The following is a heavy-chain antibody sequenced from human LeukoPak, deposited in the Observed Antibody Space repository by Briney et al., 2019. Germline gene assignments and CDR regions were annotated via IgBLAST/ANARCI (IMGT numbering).Heavy chain of an antibody. J-gene: IGHJ6*03. CDR2: ISSSSSTI. D-gene: IGHD5-24*01. CDR3: ARGTDGYSYYMDV. V-gene: IGHV3-48*04. Sequence: GGSLRLSCAAAGFSFSSYSMNWVRQAPGKGLEWVSYISSSSSTIYYADSVKGRFTISRDNAKNSLYLQMNSLRAEDTAVYYCARGTDGYSYYMDVWGKGTTVTVSS. CDR1: GFSFSSYS.